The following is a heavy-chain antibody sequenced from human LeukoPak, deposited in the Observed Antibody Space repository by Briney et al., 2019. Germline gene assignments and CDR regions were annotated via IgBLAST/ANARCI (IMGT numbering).Heavy chain of an antibody. J-gene: IGHJ4*02. CDR1: GFTFSRYG. D-gene: IGHD5-12*01. CDR3: AKGSGGYNSDY. V-gene: IGHV3-30*02. CDR2: TRNDGSNE. Sequence: PGGSLRLSCAASGFTFSRYGMHWVRQAPGKGLEWVAFTRNDGSNEYYADSVKGRFTISRDNSKNTLYLQMNRLRAEDTAVYYCAKGSGGYNSDYWGQGTLVTVSS.